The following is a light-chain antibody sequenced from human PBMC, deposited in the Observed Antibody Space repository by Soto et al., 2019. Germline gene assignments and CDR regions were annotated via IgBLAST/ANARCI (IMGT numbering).Light chain of an antibody. CDR1: QNIDIY. V-gene: IGKV1-39*01. Sequence: DVQMTQSPSSLSASVGDRVTITCRASQNIDIYLNCYQQKPGRPPTLLIYTTSRLQSGVPIRFSGSRSGTDFTLNISNLQPADFATYSCHQSYITPHAFGQGTKVAIK. CDR3: HQSYITPHA. J-gene: IGKJ2*01. CDR2: TTS.